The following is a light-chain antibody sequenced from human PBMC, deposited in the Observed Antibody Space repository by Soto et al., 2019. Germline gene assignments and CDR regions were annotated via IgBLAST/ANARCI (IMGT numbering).Light chain of an antibody. CDR3: CSYTPSSTYV. CDR2: DVN. Sequence: QSVLAQPASVSGAPGQSIAISCTGTSSDVGGYNYVSWYQQHPGKAPKLMIYDVNNRPSGVSNRFSGSKSGNTASLTISGLQAEDEADYYCCSYTPSSTYVLGTATKVTVL. V-gene: IGLV2-14*03. J-gene: IGLJ1*01. CDR1: SSDVGGYNY.